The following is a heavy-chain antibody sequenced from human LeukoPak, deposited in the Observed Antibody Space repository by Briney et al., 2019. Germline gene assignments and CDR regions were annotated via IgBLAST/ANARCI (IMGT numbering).Heavy chain of an antibody. CDR2: IIPIFGTA. D-gene: IGHD1-26*01. CDR1: GGTFSSYA. J-gene: IGHJ4*02. V-gene: IGHV1-69*13. CDR3: ARGRVGATTSRYFDY. Sequence: ASVKVSCKASGGTFSSYAISWVRQAPGQGLEWVGGIIPIFGTANYAQKFQGRVTITADESTSTAYMELSSLRSEDTAVYYCARGRVGATTSRYFDYWGQGTLVTVSS.